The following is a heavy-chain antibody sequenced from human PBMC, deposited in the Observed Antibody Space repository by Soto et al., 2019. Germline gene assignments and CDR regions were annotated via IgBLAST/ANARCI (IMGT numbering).Heavy chain of an antibody. V-gene: IGHV1-3*01. D-gene: IGHD2-2*01. Sequence: ASVKVSCKASGYIFTTYAMHWVRQAPGQRLEWMGWINVGNGTANYAQKFQGRVTITADESTSTAYMELSSLRSEDTAVYYCARGSGYCISTSCYDDYYYYGMDVWGQGTTVTVSS. CDR1: GYIFTTYA. CDR2: INVGNGTA. J-gene: IGHJ6*02. CDR3: ARGSGYCISTSCYDDYYYYGMDV.